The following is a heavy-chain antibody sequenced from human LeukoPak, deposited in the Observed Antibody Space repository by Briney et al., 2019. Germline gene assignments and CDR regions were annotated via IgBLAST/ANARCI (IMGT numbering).Heavy chain of an antibody. Sequence: PSETLSLTCTVSGYSISSGYYWGWVRQPPGKGLEWIGSINHSGRTFYNPSLTSRVTMSVDTSNNNFSLQLRSVTAADTAVYYCARAVYCTSGGCYKTDYFDSWGQGTLATVSS. CDR2: INHSGRT. CDR3: ARAVYCTSGGCYKTDYFDS. J-gene: IGHJ4*02. CDR1: GYSISSGYY. V-gene: IGHV4-38-2*02. D-gene: IGHD2-2*02.